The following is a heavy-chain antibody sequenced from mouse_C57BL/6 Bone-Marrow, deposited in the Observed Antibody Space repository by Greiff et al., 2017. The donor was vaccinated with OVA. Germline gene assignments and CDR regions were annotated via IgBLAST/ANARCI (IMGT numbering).Heavy chain of an antibody. CDR2: IRNKANGYTT. CDR3: ARYPIDKKDWYFDV. J-gene: IGHJ1*03. CDR1: GFTFTDYY. Sequence: EVKLMESGGGLVQPGGSLSLSCAASGFTFTDYYMSWVRQPPGKALEWLGFIRNKANGYTTEYSASVKGRFTISRDNSQSILYLQMNALRAEDSATYYCARYPIDKKDWYFDVWGTGTTVTVSS. V-gene: IGHV7-3*01.